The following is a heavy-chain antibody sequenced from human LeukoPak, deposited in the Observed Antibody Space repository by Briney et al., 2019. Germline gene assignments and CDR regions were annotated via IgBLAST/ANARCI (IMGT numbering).Heavy chain of an antibody. J-gene: IGHJ4*02. Sequence: GGSLGLSCAASGFTFSDYYMSWIRQAPGKGLEWVSYISSSGSTIYYADSVKGRFTISRDNSKNTLYLQMNSLRAEDTAVYYCARTRAQWLVPHFDYWGQGTLVTVSS. CDR1: GFTFSDYY. D-gene: IGHD6-19*01. CDR2: ISSSGSTI. CDR3: ARTRAQWLVPHFDY. V-gene: IGHV3-11*04.